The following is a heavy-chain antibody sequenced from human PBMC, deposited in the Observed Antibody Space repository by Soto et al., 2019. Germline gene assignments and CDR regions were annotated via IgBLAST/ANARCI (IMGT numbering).Heavy chain of an antibody. D-gene: IGHD3-22*01. CDR3: ARVHMIVVVGERYHYKGLDV. CDR1: GGTFSSDS. J-gene: IGHJ6*02. V-gene: IGHV1-69*01. Sequence: QMQLIQSGAEVKKSGSSVKVTCKASGGTFSSDSISWVRQAPGEGLEWMGGVIPLFGTANYAQKFEGRVTITADESTSTAYMELSSLRSEDTDVYYCARVHMIVVVGERYHYKGLDVWGQGTTVTVSS. CDR2: VIPLFGTA.